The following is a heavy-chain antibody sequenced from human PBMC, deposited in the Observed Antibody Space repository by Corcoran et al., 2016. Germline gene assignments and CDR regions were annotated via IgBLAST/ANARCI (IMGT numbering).Heavy chain of an antibody. CDR2: INHSGST. D-gene: IGHD2-2*01. V-gene: IGHV4-34*01. J-gene: IGHJ4*02. Sequence: QVQLQQWGAGLLKPSETLSLTCAVYGGSFSGYYWSWIRQPPGKGLEWIGEINHSGSTNYNPSLKSRVTISVDTSKNQFSLKLSSVTAADTAVYYCARCSTRGVTRLGYWGQGTLVTVSS. CDR1: GGSFSGYY. CDR3: ARCSTRGVTRLGY.